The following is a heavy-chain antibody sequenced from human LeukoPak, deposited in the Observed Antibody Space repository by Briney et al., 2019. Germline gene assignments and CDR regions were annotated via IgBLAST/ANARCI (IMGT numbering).Heavy chain of an antibody. D-gene: IGHD3-10*01. CDR1: GGTFSSYA. CDR2: IIPIFGTA. CDR3: ARVSRGYGSGSYYTRPFDY. V-gene: IGHV1-69*06. J-gene: IGHJ4*02. Sequence: SVKVSCKASGGTFSSYAISWVRQAPGQGLEWMGGIIPIFGTANYAQTFQGRVTITADKSTSTAYMELSSLRSEDTAVYYCARVSRGYGSGSYYTRPFDYWGQGTLVTVSS.